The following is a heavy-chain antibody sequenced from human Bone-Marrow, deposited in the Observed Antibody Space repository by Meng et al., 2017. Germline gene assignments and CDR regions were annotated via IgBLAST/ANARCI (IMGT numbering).Heavy chain of an antibody. CDR1: GGSFSDYY. V-gene: IGHV4-34*01. D-gene: IGHD4-11*01. Sequence: QVRLHQLGAGLFKPSETLSLTCVVSGGSFSDYYWSWIRQPPGKGLERIGEINHSGSTNYNPSLESRATISVDTSQNNLSLKLSSVTAADSAVYYCARGPTTMAHDFDYWGQGTLVTVSS. J-gene: IGHJ4*02. CDR3: ARGPTTMAHDFDY. CDR2: INHSGST.